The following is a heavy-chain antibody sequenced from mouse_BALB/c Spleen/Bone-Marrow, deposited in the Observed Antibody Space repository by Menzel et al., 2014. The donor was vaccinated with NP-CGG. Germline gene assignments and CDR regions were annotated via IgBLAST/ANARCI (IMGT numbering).Heavy chain of an antibody. V-gene: IGHV1S56*01. Sequence: QVQLQQPGPELVKPGASVKMSCKASGYTFTSYYIHWVKRRPGQGLEWVGWIYPGDGSTKYNEKFKGKTTLTADKSSSTAYMLLSSLTSEDSAIYFCARGGGMDYWGQGTSVTASS. CDR1: GYTFTSYY. CDR2: IYPGDGST. CDR3: ARGGGMDY. J-gene: IGHJ4*01.